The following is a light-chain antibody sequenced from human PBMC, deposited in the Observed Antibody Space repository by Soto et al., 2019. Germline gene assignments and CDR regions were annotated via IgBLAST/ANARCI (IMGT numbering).Light chain of an antibody. V-gene: IGKV1-5*01. Sequence: DIQMTQSPSTLSASVGDTVTITCRASESIDNWLAWYQQKPGKAPKLLIFAASTLVRGVPSRFSGRGSGTEFTLTISSLQADDLATYYCHETYSSPPTFGQGTKVDIK. J-gene: IGKJ1*01. CDR1: ESIDNW. CDR2: AAS. CDR3: HETYSSPPT.